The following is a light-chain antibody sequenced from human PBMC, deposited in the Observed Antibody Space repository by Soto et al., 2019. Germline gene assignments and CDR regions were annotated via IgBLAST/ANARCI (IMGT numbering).Light chain of an antibody. CDR2: IAS. Sequence: EIVLTQSPGTLSLFAGERATLSCRATQSISSNYLAWYQQKPGQAPRLLIYIASRRATGIPDRFSGSGSGTDFTLTIRRLEPEDFAVYYCQQYDTSPWTFGQGTKVEIK. V-gene: IGKV3-20*01. CDR3: QQYDTSPWT. CDR1: QSISSNY. J-gene: IGKJ1*01.